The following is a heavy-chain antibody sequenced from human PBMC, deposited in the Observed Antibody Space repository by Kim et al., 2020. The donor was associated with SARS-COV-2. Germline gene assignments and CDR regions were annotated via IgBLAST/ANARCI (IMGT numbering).Heavy chain of an antibody. V-gene: IGHV7-4-1*02. D-gene: IGHD2-2*01. Sequence: ASVKVSCKASGYTFTTYAISWVRQAPGQGLEWMGWINTNTGSPTYAQGFTGRLVFSLDTSVSTAYLQISSLKPEDAAVYYCARGRYCSTKNCYLDYWGQG. CDR1: GYTFTTYA. J-gene: IGHJ4*02. CDR3: ARGRYCSTKNCYLDY. CDR2: INTNTGSP.